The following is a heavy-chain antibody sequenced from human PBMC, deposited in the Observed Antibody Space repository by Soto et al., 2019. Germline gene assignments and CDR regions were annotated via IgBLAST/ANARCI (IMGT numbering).Heavy chain of an antibody. Sequence: EVQLLESGGGLVQPGGSLRLSCAASGFTFSSYAMSWVRQAPGKGLEWVSAISGSGGSTYYADSVKGRFTISRDNSKNTLYLQMNSLRAEDTAVYYCAKGGSGSTHRANYYYYMDVWGKGTTVTVSS. CDR1: GFTFSSYA. CDR2: ISGSGGST. J-gene: IGHJ6*03. CDR3: AKGGSGSTHRANYYYYMDV. D-gene: IGHD3-3*01. V-gene: IGHV3-23*01.